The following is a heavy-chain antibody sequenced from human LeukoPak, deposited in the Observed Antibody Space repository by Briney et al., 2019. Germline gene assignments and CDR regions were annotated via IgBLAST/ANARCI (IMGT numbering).Heavy chain of an antibody. CDR3: ARALGSSGYGWFDP. D-gene: IGHD3-22*01. CDR2: IYYSGST. V-gene: IGHV4-31*03. CDR1: GGSISRGGYY. Sequence: PSETLSLTCTVSGGSISRGGYYWSWIRQHPGEGLEWIGNIYYSGSTYYNPSLKSRLTISVDTSKNQFSLKLSSVTAADTAVYYCARALGSSGYGWFDPWGREPWSPSPQ. J-gene: IGHJ5*02.